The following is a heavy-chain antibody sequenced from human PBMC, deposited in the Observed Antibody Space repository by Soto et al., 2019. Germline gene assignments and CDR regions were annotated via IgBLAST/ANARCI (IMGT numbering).Heavy chain of an antibody. J-gene: IGHJ4*02. Sequence: ESGGGLVQPGESLRLSCAASGFTFSNYWMSWVRQAPGKGLEWVANIKQDGTEKNYVDSVRGRFTISRDNAKNSLDLQMNSLTAEDTAVYYCASVAIWGQGTLVTVSS. CDR2: IKQDGTEK. D-gene: IGHD5-12*01. CDR1: GFTFSNYW. V-gene: IGHV3-7*01. CDR3: ASVAI.